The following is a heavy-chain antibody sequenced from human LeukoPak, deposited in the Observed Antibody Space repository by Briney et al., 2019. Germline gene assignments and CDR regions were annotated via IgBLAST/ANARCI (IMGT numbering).Heavy chain of an antibody. V-gene: IGHV3-9*01. D-gene: IGHD6-19*01. CDR1: GFTFDDYA. CDR2: ISWNSGSI. Sequence: GGSLRLSCAASGFTFDDYAMHWVRQAPGKGLEWVSGISWNSGSIGYADSVKGRFTISRDNAKNSLYLQMNSLRAEDTALYYCAKDKEGQWLIAFDIWGQGTMVTVSS. CDR3: AKDKEGQWLIAFDI. J-gene: IGHJ3*02.